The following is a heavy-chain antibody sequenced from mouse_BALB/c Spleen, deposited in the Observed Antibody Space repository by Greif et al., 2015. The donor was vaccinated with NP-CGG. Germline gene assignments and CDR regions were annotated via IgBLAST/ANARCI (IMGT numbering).Heavy chain of an antibody. D-gene: IGHD2-4*01. CDR1: GFNIKDTY. Sequence: EVQLQQSGAELVKPGASVKLSCTASGFNIKDTYMHWVKQRPEQGLERIGRIDPANGNTKYDPKFQGKATITADTSSNTAYLQLSSLTPEDTAVYYCARDDYDGDWFAYWGQGTLVTVSA. V-gene: IGHV14-3*02. CDR3: ARDDYDGDWFAY. J-gene: IGHJ3*01. CDR2: IDPANGNT.